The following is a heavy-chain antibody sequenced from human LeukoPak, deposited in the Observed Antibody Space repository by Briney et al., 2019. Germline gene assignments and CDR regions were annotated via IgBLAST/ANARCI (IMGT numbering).Heavy chain of an antibody. Sequence: SETLSLTCTVSGGSISSYYWSWIRQPPGKGLEWIGYIYYSGSTNYNPSLKSRVTISVDTSKNQFSLKLSSVTAADTAVYYCARGLWDDFWSGSPLYMDVWGKGTTVAVSS. CDR2: IYYSGST. CDR3: ARGLWDDFWSGSPLYMDV. V-gene: IGHV4-59*01. J-gene: IGHJ6*03. D-gene: IGHD3-3*01. CDR1: GGSISSYY.